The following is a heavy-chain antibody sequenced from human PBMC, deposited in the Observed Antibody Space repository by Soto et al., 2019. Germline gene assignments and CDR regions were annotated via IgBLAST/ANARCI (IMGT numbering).Heavy chain of an antibody. CDR2: ISSSSSYI. Sequence: GGSLRLSCAASGFNFSSYSMNWVRQAPGKGLEWVSSISSSSSYIYYADSVKGRFTISRDNAKNSLYLQMNSLRAEDTAVYYCARVAAGTRPGRDYWGQGTLVTVSS. V-gene: IGHV3-21*01. J-gene: IGHJ4*02. CDR1: GFNFSSYS. CDR3: ARVAAGTRPGRDY. D-gene: IGHD1-1*01.